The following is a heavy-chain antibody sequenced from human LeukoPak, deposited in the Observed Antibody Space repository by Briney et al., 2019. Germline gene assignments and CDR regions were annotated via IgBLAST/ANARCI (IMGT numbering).Heavy chain of an antibody. V-gene: IGHV3-30*03. Sequence: GGSLRLSCAASGFTFCNYAMHWVRQAPGKGLEWVAIISYDGSNKYYADSVKGRFTISSDNSKNTLYLQMNSLRTEDTAVYYCARNRVVFNWNYAYYFDSWGQGTLVTVSS. D-gene: IGHD1-7*01. CDR2: ISYDGSNK. CDR3: ARNRVVFNWNYAYYFDS. J-gene: IGHJ4*02. CDR1: GFTFCNYA.